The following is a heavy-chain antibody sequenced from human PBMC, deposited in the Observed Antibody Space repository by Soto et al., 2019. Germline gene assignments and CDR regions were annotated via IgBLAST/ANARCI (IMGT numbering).Heavy chain of an antibody. Sequence: QVQLVESGRGVVQPGRSLRLSCAASGFTFSSYGMHWVRQAPGKGLEWVAVIWYDGSNKYYADSVKGRFTISRDNSKSALYLQMNSLRAEDTAVYYCTRDLKVVALPGHAFDIWGQGTMVTVSS. V-gene: IGHV3-33*01. CDR2: IWYDGSNK. D-gene: IGHD2-2*01. CDR1: GFTFSSYG. CDR3: TRDLKVVALPGHAFDI. J-gene: IGHJ3*02.